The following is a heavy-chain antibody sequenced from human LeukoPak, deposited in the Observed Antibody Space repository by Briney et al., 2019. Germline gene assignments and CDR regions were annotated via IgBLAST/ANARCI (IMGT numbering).Heavy chain of an antibody. CDR2: INHSGST. CDR3: ARGSGGYYYGSGSYPPYFQH. Sequence: PSETLSLTCAVYGGSFSGYYWSWIRQPPGKGLEWIGEINHSGSTNYNPSLKSRVTISVDTSKNHFSLKLSSVTAADTAVYYCARGSGGYYYGSGSYPPYFQHWGQGTLVTVSS. D-gene: IGHD3-10*01. V-gene: IGHV4-34*01. J-gene: IGHJ1*01. CDR1: GGSFSGYY.